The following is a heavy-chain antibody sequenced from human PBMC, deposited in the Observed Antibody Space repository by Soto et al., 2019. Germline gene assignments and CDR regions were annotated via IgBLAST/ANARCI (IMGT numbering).Heavy chain of an antibody. CDR1: GGSVSSGSYY. V-gene: IGHV4-61*01. CDR2: IYYSGST. J-gene: IGHJ4*02. Sequence: SETLTLTCTVSGGSVSSGSYYWSWIRQPPGKGLEWIGYIYYSGSTNYNPSLKSRVTISVDTSKNQFSLKLNSVTAADTAVYYCARVPSDFWSGYYSDYWGQGTLVTVSS. D-gene: IGHD3-3*01. CDR3: ARVPSDFWSGYYSDY.